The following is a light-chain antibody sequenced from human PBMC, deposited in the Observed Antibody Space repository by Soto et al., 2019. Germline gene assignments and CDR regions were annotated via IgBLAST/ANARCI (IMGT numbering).Light chain of an antibody. V-gene: IGLV2-14*01. CDR2: DVS. Sequence: QSVLTQPASVSGSPGQSITNSCTGTSSDVGGYNYVSWYQQYPGKAPKLMIYDVSNRPSGVSNRFSGSKSGNTASLTISGLQAEDEADYYCSSYTGSSTLVFGGGTKLTVL. CDR1: SSDVGGYNY. CDR3: SSYTGSSTLV. J-gene: IGLJ2*01.